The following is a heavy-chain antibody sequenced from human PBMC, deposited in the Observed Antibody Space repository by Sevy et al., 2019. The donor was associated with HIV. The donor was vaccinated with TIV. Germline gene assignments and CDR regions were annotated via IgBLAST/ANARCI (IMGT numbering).Heavy chain of an antibody. Sequence: GGSLRLSCAASGFTFSSYSMNWVRQAPGKGLEWVSSISSSSSYIYYADSVKGRFTISRDNAKNSLYLQMNSLRAEDTAVYYCARKYDYVWGSSYYYYGMDVWGQGTTVTVSS. CDR3: ARKYDYVWGSSYYYYGMDV. CDR2: ISSSSSYI. V-gene: IGHV3-21*01. CDR1: GFTFSSYS. D-gene: IGHD3-16*01. J-gene: IGHJ6*02.